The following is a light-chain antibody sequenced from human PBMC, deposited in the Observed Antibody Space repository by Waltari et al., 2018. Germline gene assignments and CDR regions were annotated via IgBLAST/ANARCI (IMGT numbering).Light chain of an antibody. Sequence: DIQMTQSPSSLSASVGDRVTITCLASKSINSYLNWYQQKPGKAPKLLIYAASSLQSGVPSRFSGSGSGTDFTLTISSLQPEDFATYYCQQSYSTPHTFGPGTKVDIK. J-gene: IGKJ3*01. V-gene: IGKV1-39*01. CDR3: QQSYSTPHT. CDR1: KSINSY. CDR2: AAS.